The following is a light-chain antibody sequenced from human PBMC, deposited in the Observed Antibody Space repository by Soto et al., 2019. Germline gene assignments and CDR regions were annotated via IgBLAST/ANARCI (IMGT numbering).Light chain of an antibody. V-gene: IGKV1-33*01. CDR3: QQYDNLPLT. J-gene: IGKJ4*01. Sequence: DIQMPQSPSSLSASVGERVTITCQPSQDIKTYLNWYQQKSGKAPKLLIYDASDLETGVPSRFSGSGSGTDFTFTINSLQPEDIATYYCQQYDNLPLTFGGGTKVEIK. CDR1: QDIKTY. CDR2: DAS.